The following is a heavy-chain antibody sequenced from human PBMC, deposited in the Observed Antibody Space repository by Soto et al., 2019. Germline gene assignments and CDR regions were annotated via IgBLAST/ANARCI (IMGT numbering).Heavy chain of an antibody. D-gene: IGHD3-10*01. CDR3: AREWDYYASRTYSNWFDP. CDR1: GGTFSSYT. Sequence: GASVKVSCKASGGTFSSYTISWVRQAPGQGLEWMGWISPYNGNTKYAQKLQGRVTMTTDTSTSTAYMELRSLRDDDTAVYYCAREWDYYASRTYSNWFDPWGQGTLVTVSS. J-gene: IGHJ5*02. V-gene: IGHV1-18*01. CDR2: ISPYNGNT.